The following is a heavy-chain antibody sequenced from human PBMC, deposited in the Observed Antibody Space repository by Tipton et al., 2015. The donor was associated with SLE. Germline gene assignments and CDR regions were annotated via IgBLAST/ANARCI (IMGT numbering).Heavy chain of an antibody. D-gene: IGHD2-15*01. J-gene: IGHJ4*02. V-gene: IGHV3-15*01. CDR1: GFTFSSYS. Sequence: SLRLSCAASGFTFSSYSMNWVRQAPGKGLEWVGRIKSKTDGGTTDYAAPVKGRFTISRDDSKNTLYLQMNSLKTEDTAVYYCTTDGWWGDQDYWGQGTLVTVSS. CDR3: TTDGWWGDQDY. CDR2: IKSKTDGGTT.